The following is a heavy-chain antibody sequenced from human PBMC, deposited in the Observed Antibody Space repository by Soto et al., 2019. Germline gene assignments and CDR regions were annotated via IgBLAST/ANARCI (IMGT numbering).Heavy chain of an antibody. D-gene: IGHD3-10*01. J-gene: IGHJ4*02. CDR2: MSYDGTTK. V-gene: IGHV3-30-3*01. CDR1: GFIFSNYV. Sequence: QVQLVESGGGVVQPGRSLRLSCAASGFIFSNYVMYWVSQAPGKGLEWVAFMSYDGTTKYYADSVKGRFTISRDNSKNTLYLQMNSLRPEDTGVYYCAREVLWSRYFDYWGQGTLVTVSS. CDR3: AREVLWSRYFDY.